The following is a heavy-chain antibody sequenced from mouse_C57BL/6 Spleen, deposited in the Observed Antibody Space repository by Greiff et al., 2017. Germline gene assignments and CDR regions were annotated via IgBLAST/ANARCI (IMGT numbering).Heavy chain of an antibody. CDR2: ISSGGSYT. V-gene: IGHV5-6*02. J-gene: IGHJ2*01. Sequence: EVNVVESGGDLVKPGGSLKLSCAASGFTFSSYGMSWVRQTPDKRLEWVATISSGGSYTYYPDSVKGRFTISRDNAKTTLYLQMSSLKSEDTAMYYCARRGTVVATDYFDYWGQGTTLTVSS. CDR1: GFTFSSYG. CDR3: ARRGTVVATDYFDY. D-gene: IGHD1-1*01.